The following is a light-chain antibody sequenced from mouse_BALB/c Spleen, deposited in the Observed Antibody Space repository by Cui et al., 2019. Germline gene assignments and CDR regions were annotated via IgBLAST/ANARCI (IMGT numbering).Light chain of an antibody. Sequence: DIVMTQSPSSLTVTAGEKVTMSCKSSQSLLNSGNQKNYLTWYQQKPGQPPKLLIYWASTRESGVPDRFTGSGSGTDFTLTISSAQAEDLAVYYCQNDYSYPLTFGAGTKLELK. CDR2: WAS. CDR1: QSLLNSGNQKNY. CDR3: QNDYSYPLT. V-gene: IGKV8-19*01. J-gene: IGKJ5*01.